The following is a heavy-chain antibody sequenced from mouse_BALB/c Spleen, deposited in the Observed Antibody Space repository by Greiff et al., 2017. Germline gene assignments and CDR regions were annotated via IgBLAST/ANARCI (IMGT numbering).Heavy chain of an antibody. J-gene: IGHJ2*01. CDR2: IWAGGST. CDR3: ARDRYGNFYFDY. V-gene: IGHV2-9*02. D-gene: IGHD2-1*01. Sequence: VQLQQSGPGLVAPSQSLSITCTVSGFSLTSYGVHWVRQPPGKGLEWLGVIWAGGSTNYNSALMSRLSISKDNSKSQVFLKMNSLQTDDTAMYYCARDRYGNFYFDYWGQGTTLTVSS. CDR1: GFSLTSYG.